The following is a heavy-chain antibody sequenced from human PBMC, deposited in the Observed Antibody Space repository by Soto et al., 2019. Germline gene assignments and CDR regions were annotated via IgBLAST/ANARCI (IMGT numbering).Heavy chain of an antibody. V-gene: IGHV3-21*01. Sequence: EVQLVESGGGLVKPGGSLRLSCAASGFTFSSYSMNWVRQAPGKGLEWVSSISSSSSYIYYADSVKGRFTISRDNAKNSLYLQMNRLSAEDTAVYYCARDSMMLGYCSSNSGLRIPDFDYWGQGTLVNVSS. J-gene: IGHJ4*02. CDR3: ARDSMMLGYCSSNSGLRIPDFDY. CDR2: ISSSSSYI. D-gene: IGHD2-2*01. CDR1: GFTFSSYS.